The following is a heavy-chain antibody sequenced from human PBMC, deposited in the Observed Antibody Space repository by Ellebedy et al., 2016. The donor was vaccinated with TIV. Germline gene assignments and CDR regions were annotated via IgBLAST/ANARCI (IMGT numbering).Heavy chain of an antibody. CDR2: IDPSDSYT. Sequence: PGGSLRLSCKGSGYSFTSYWISWVRQMPGKGLEWMGRIDPSDSYTNYSPSFQGHVTISADKSISTAYLQWSSLKASDTAMYYCAIHTSGSYYAPPFDYWGQGTLVTVSS. V-gene: IGHV5-10-1*01. CDR3: AIHTSGSYYAPPFDY. J-gene: IGHJ4*02. D-gene: IGHD1-26*01. CDR1: GYSFTSYW.